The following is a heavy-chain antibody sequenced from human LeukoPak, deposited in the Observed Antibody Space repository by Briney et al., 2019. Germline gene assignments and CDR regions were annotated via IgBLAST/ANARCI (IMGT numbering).Heavy chain of an antibody. D-gene: IGHD6-19*01. CDR2: MNPNSGNT. CDR1: GYSFTSYD. CDR3: ARGLAVAGTGY. Sequence: ASVKVSCKASGYSFTSYDLSWVRQATGQGLEWMGWMNPNSGNTGYAQKFQGRVTMTRDTSISTAYMELTSLTSEDTAIYYCARGLAVAGTGYWGQGTLVTVFS. J-gene: IGHJ4*02. V-gene: IGHV1-8*01.